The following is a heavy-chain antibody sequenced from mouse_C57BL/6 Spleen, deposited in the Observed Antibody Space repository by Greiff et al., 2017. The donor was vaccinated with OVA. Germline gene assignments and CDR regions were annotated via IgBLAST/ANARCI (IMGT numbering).Heavy chain of an antibody. CDR3: TPDLAWFAY. CDR1: GFNIKDYY. J-gene: IGHJ3*01. V-gene: IGHV14-1*01. CDR2: IDPEDGDT. Sequence: VQLKESGAELVRPGASVKLSCTASGFNIKDYYMHWVKQRPEQGLEWIGRIDPEDGDTEYAPKFQGKATMTAGTSSNTAYLQLSSLTSEDTAVYYCTPDLAWFAYWGQGTLVTVSA.